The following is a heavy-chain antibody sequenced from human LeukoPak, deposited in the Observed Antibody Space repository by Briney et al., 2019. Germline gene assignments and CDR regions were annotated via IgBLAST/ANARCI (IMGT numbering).Heavy chain of an antibody. CDR2: FYTSGTT. Sequence: PSQTLSLTCTVPGGSISGGSFYWSWIRQPAGKGLEWIGHFYTSGTTRYNPSVAGRVTISIDTSKNQFSLKLSSVTAADTAVYYCARDLAYASVRWGQGTLVTVSA. V-gene: IGHV4-61*09. CDR1: GGSISGGSFY. D-gene: IGHD2-2*01. CDR3: ARDLAYASVR. J-gene: IGHJ4*02.